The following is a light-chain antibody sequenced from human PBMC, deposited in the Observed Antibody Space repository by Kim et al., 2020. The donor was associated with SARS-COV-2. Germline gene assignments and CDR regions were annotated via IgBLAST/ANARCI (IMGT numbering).Light chain of an antibody. V-gene: IGKV2D-29*01. CDR3: VQSAQLPYT. Sequence: QPASISCKSSQSLRHSDGKTSLVWYLQKPGQPPQLLIYEVSNRFSGVPDRFSGSGSRTDFTLKISRVEAEDIGVFYCVQSAQLPYTFGQGTKLEI. CDR1: QSLRHSDGKTS. J-gene: IGKJ2*01. CDR2: EVS.